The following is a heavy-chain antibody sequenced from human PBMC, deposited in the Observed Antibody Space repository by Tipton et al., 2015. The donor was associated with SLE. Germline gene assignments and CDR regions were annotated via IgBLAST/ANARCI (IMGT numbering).Heavy chain of an antibody. V-gene: IGHV4-34*01. Sequence: TLSLTCAVYGGSFSGYYWSWIRQPPGKGLEWIGEINHSGSTNYNPSLKSRVTISVDTSKNQFSLKLSSVTAADTAVYYCAREGCSSTSCHGGLFDYWGQGTLVTVSS. CDR3: AREGCSSTSCHGGLFDY. D-gene: IGHD2-2*01. CDR2: INHSGST. J-gene: IGHJ4*02. CDR1: GGSFSGYY.